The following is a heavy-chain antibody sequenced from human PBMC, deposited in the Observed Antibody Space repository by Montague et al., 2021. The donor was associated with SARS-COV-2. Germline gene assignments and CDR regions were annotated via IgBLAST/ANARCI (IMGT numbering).Heavy chain of an antibody. Sequence: SETLSLTCTVSGGSIISTTSNWGWIRQPPGKGLEWLGSIYYTANTYYTPSLKTRVTISVDTSKNQFSLRVRSVTAADTAVYYCARDRLRYDWFDPWGQGTLVAVSS. CDR1: GGSIISTTSN. V-gene: IGHV4-39*01. D-gene: IGHD5-12*01. J-gene: IGHJ5*02. CDR3: ARDRLRYDWFDP. CDR2: IYYTANT.